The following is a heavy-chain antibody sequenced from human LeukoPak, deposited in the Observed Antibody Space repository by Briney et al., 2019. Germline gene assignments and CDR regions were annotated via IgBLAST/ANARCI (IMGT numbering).Heavy chain of an antibody. CDR1: GGSISSYY. J-gene: IGHJ5*02. CDR2: IYYSGST. V-gene: IGHV4-59*08. D-gene: IGHD3-22*01. CDR3: ARGPANEHITMRPNWLDP. Sequence: SETLSLTCTVSGGSISSYYWGWIRQPPGKGLEWIGYIYYSGSTNYNPSLKSRVTISVDTSKNQFSLKLSSVTAADTAVYYCARGPANEHITMRPNWLDPWGQGTLVTVSS.